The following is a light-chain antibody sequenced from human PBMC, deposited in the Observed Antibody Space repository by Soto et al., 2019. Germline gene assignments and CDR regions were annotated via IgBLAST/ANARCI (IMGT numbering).Light chain of an antibody. V-gene: IGKV3-15*01. CDR3: QQYNNWPWT. J-gene: IGKJ1*01. CDR2: GAS. Sequence: ELVMTQSPAPLSVSPGGRATLSCRASQSISDTLAWYQQKPGQAPRLLIHGASTRATGFPGRFSGSGSGTDFTLTISSLQSEDFAVYYCQQYNNWPWTFGQGTKVDIK. CDR1: QSISDT.